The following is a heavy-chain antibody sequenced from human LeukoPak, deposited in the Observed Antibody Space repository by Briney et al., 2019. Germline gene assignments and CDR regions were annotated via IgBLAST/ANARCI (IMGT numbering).Heavy chain of an antibody. V-gene: IGHV3-30-3*01. CDR2: ISYDGSNE. CDR1: GFTFSSYA. Sequence: PGGSLRLSCAASGFTFSSYAMHWVRQAPGKGLEWVAVISYDGSNEYYADSVKGRFTISRDNSKNTLYLQMNSLRAEDTAVYYCARAYGAAAGGYYFDYWGQGTLVTVSS. J-gene: IGHJ4*02. D-gene: IGHD6-13*01. CDR3: ARAYGAAAGGYYFDY.